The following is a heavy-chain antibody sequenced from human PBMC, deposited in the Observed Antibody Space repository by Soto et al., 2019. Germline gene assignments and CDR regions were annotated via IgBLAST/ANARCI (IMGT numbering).Heavy chain of an antibody. CDR3: AVLEMATTGGVYGMDV. CDR1: GGTFSSYA. D-gene: IGHD3-16*01. Sequence: QVQLVQSGAEVKKPGSSVKVSCKASGGTFSSYAISWVRQAPGQGLEWMGGIIPIFGTANYAQKFQGRVTITADESTSTAYMALSSLRAEDTAVYYCAVLEMATTGGVYGMDVWGQGTTVTVSS. V-gene: IGHV1-69*12. CDR2: IIPIFGTA. J-gene: IGHJ6*02.